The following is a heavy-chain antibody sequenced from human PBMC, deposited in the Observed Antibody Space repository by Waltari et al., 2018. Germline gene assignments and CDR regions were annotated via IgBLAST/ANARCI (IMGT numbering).Heavy chain of an antibody. D-gene: IGHD6-13*01. Sequence: QVQLQESGPGLVKPSETLSLICVVSGYSISSGYYWGWIRQPPGKGLEWIGSIYHSGSTHYNPSLQSRVTISVDTSKNQFSLKLNSVTASDTAVYYCARDDKAVSGPYFDYWGQGTLVTVSS. J-gene: IGHJ4*02. CDR1: GYSISSGYY. CDR3: ARDDKAVSGPYFDY. V-gene: IGHV4-38-2*02. CDR2: IYHSGST.